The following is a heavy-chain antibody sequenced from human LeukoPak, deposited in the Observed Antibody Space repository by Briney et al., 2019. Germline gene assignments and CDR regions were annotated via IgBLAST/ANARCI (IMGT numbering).Heavy chain of an antibody. Sequence: GASVKVSCKVSGHTLTHLSTHWVRQTPGGGLEWMGGLDPEDGETIYAQKFQGRVTMTEDTSTDTAYMELSSLRSEDTAVYYCATGGIYSLLDYWGQGTLVTVSS. J-gene: IGHJ4*02. D-gene: IGHD1-26*01. CDR3: ATGGIYSLLDY. CDR2: LDPEDGET. CDR1: GHTLTHLS. V-gene: IGHV1-24*01.